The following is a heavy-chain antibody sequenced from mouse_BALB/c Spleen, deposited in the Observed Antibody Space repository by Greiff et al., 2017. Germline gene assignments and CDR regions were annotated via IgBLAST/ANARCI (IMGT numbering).Heavy chain of an antibody. CDR1: GFTFSSFG. CDR2: ISSGSSTI. J-gene: IGHJ4*01. D-gene: IGHD3-1*01. V-gene: IGHV5-17*02. Sequence: EVHLVESGGGLVQPGGSRKLSCAASGFTFSSFGMHWVRQAPEKGLEWVAYISSGSSTIYYADTVKGRFTISRDNPKNTLFLQMTSLRSEDTAMYYCARGLGPGAMDYWGQGTSVTVSS. CDR3: ARGLGPGAMDY.